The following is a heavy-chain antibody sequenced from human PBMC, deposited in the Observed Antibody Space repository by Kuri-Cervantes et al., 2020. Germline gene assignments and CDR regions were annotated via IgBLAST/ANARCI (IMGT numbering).Heavy chain of an antibody. D-gene: IGHD6-19*01. V-gene: IGHV3-30-3*02. J-gene: IGHJ5*02. Sequence: GESLKISCAASALTFSRSAMHCVRQAPGKGLACVAIISSDGAIIYYADFMKGRITMSRDNSKNTLYLQMSSLRAEDTAVYYCAKNGQWPTCDSWGQGTLVTVSS. CDR3: AKNGQWPTCDS. CDR1: ALTFSRSA. CDR2: ISSDGAII.